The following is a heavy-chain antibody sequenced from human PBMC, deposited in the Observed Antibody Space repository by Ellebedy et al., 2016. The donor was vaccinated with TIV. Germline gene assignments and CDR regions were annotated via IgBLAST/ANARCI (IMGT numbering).Heavy chain of an antibody. CDR2: TYYRSKWYN. V-gene: IGHV6-1*01. CDR3: TGRGGTGAGFTY. Sequence: SQTLSLTCAISGDSVSSNSAAWNWIRQSPSRGLEWLGRTYYRSKWYNDYAVSVKSRITINPDTSKNHISLQLTSVTPEDTAMYYCTGRGGTGAGFTYWGQGTLVTVSS. D-gene: IGHD7-27*01. J-gene: IGHJ4*02. CDR1: GDSVSSNSAA.